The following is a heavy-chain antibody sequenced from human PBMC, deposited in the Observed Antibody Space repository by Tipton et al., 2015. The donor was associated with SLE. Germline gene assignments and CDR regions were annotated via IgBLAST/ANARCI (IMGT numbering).Heavy chain of an antibody. CDR3: ASVSKVVFDF. CDR2: INPSGST. Sequence: LRLSCAVYGASFSGYYWAWIRQPPRKGLEWIGEINPSGSTDYNPSLKSRVTISLDTSNNQFSLQLSSVTAADTAVYYCASVSKVVFDFWGQGTLVTVSS. CDR1: GASFSGYY. J-gene: IGHJ4*02. V-gene: IGHV4-34*01. D-gene: IGHD2-15*01.